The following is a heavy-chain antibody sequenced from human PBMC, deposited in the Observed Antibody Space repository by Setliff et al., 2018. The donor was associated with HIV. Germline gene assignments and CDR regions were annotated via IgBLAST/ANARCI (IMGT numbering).Heavy chain of an antibody. J-gene: IGHJ4*02. CDR1: GFSLSNTRMG. D-gene: IGHD1-26*01. CDR3: ARIGSGSFWGWGYYFDY. CDR2: IFPNDET. V-gene: IGHV2-26*01. Sequence: GSGPTLVNPTETLTLTCTVSGFSLSNTRMGVSWIRQPPGKALEWLAHIFPNDETSYSASLKSRVTISEDTSKSQVVLTMTNMDPLDTATYYCARIGSGSFWGWGYYFDYWGQGTLVTVSS.